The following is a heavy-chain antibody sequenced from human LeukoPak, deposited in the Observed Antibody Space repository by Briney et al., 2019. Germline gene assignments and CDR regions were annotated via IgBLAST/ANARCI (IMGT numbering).Heavy chain of an antibody. Sequence: PSETLSLTCAVYGGSFSGYYWSWIRQPPGKGLEWIGEINHSGSTNYNPSLKSRVTISVDTSKNQFSLKLSSVTAADTAVYYCASPFDYGSGLGVDYWGQGTLVTVSS. V-gene: IGHV4-34*01. CDR1: GGSFSGYY. CDR2: INHSGST. J-gene: IGHJ4*02. CDR3: ASPFDYGSGLGVDY. D-gene: IGHD3-10*01.